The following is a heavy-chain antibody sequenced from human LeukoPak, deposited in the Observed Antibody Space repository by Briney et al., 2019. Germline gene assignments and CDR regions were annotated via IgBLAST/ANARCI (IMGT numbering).Heavy chain of an antibody. CDR3: AREGVGYGSGSPYYYYYMDV. CDR1: GGSISSGSYY. J-gene: IGHJ6*03. V-gene: IGHV4-61*02. Sequence: SETLSLTCTVSGGSISSGSYYWSWLRQPAGKGLEWIGRIYTSGSTNYNPSLKSRVTISVDTSKNQFSLKLSSVTAADTAVYYCAREGVGYGSGSPYYYYYMDVWGKGTTVTISS. CDR2: IYTSGST. D-gene: IGHD3-10*01.